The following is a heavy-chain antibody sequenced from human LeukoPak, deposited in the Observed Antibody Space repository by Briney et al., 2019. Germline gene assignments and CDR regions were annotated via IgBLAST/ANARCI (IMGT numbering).Heavy chain of an antibody. V-gene: IGHV4-59*01. Sequence: SETLSLTCTVSGGSISSYYWSWIRQPPGKGLEWIGYIYSSGNINYNPSLKSRVTISVGTSRNQFSLKLSSVTAADTAVYYCARDYGGKFDYWGQGTLVTVSS. CDR2: IYSSGNI. J-gene: IGHJ4*02. CDR3: ARDYGGKFDY. D-gene: IGHD4-23*01. CDR1: GGSISSYY.